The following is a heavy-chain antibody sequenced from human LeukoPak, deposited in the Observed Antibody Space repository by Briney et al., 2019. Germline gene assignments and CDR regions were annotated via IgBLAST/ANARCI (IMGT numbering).Heavy chain of an antibody. CDR1: GGSISTNVYY. V-gene: IGHV4-39*07. CDR3: ARDRKASGSYSPYYYYMDV. D-gene: IGHD3-10*01. J-gene: IGHJ6*03. Sequence: SETLSLTCTVSGGSISTNVYYWGWIRQPPGKGLEWIGSIYYSGNTYYNPSLKSRVTISVDTSKNQLSLKLNSVTAADTAVYYCARDRKASGSYSPYYYYMDVWGKGTTVTISS. CDR2: IYYSGNT.